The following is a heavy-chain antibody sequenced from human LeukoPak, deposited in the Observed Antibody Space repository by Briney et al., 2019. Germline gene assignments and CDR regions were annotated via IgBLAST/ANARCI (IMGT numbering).Heavy chain of an antibody. Sequence: GGSLILSCAASGFTFSSYTMTCVRHPPGKGLEWVSAISGNGGTTYYADSVKGRFTISRDNSKSTLYLEMNSLRVEDTAVYYCAKGRTGYIPDSWGQGTLVTVSS. V-gene: IGHV3-23*01. CDR1: GFTFSSYT. CDR2: ISGNGGTT. D-gene: IGHD6-13*01. J-gene: IGHJ4*02. CDR3: AKGRTGYIPDS.